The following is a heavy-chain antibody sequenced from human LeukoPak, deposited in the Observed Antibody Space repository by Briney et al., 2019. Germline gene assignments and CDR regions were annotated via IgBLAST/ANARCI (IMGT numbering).Heavy chain of an antibody. CDR3: GMAMDV. V-gene: IGHV3-7*03. CDR1: GFILNNYW. CDR2: IKEDGSEQ. Sequence: GGSLRLSCAASGFILNNYWMNWVRQAPGKGLEWVANIKEDGSEQYYVDSVKGRFTISRDNAKKSLYLQMNSLRAEDTAVYFCGMAMDVWGQGTTATVSS. J-gene: IGHJ6*02.